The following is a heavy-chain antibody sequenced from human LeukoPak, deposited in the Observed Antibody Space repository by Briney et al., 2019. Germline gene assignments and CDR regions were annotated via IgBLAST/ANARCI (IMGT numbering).Heavy chain of an antibody. CDR1: GGYISSYY. V-gene: IGHV4-59*01. CDR2: IYYCGST. CDR3: AREGYSGFDY. J-gene: IGHJ4*02. D-gene: IGHD5-12*01. Sequence: SEALSLTWTVSGGYISSYYWSWIRQPPGKGLEWIGYIYYCGSTNYNPSLKSRVTIPVDTSKNQFSLKLSSVTAADTAVYYCAREGYSGFDYWGQGPLVTVSS.